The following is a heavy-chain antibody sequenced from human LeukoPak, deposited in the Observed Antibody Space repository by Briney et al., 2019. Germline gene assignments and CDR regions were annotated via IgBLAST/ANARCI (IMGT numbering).Heavy chain of an antibody. CDR3: ARSYCSGGSCYFDY. CDR1: GYTFTGYY. D-gene: IGHD2-15*01. CDR2: INPNSGGT. Sequence: GASVKVSCKASGYTFTGYYMHWVRQAPGQGLEWMGWINPNSGGTNYAQKFQGRVTMTRDTSISTAYMELSRLRSDDTAVYYCARSYCSGGSCYFDYWGQGTLVTVSS. V-gene: IGHV1-2*02. J-gene: IGHJ4*02.